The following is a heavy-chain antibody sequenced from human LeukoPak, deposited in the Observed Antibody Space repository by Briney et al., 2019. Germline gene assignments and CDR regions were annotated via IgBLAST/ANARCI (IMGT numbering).Heavy chain of an antibody. Sequence: PGGALRLSCAASGFTFSSYAMHWVRQAPGKGLEWVADISYDGSNKYYADSVKGRFTISRDNSKNTLYLQMNSLRAGDTAVFYCARVGSKYYFDYWGQGTLVTVSS. V-gene: IGHV3-30-3*01. CDR1: GFTFSSYA. CDR3: ARVGSKYYFDY. CDR2: ISYDGSNK. J-gene: IGHJ4*02.